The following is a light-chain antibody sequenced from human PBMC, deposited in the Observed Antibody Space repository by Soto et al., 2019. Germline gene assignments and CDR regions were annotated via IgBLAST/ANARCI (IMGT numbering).Light chain of an antibody. CDR2: TAS. Sequence: DIRLTQSPSFLSASVGDRATITCRASQGISSYLAWYQQKPGKAPNLLIHTASTLQSGVPSRFSGSGSGTEFTLTISSLQPEDFATYYCQQRNSYPITFGQGTRLEIK. CDR3: QQRNSYPIT. CDR1: QGISSY. J-gene: IGKJ5*01. V-gene: IGKV1-9*01.